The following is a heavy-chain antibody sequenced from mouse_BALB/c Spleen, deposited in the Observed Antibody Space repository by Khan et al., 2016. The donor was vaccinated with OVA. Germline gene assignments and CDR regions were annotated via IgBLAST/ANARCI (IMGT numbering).Heavy chain of an antibody. V-gene: IGHV3-2*02. Sequence: QLEESGPGLVKPSQSLSLTCTVTGYSITSDYAWNWIRQFPGNNLEWMGSISYSGNTKYTPSLKSRISITRDTSKNQFFLQLNSVTIEDTATYYCARIKGGDFDYWGQGTTLTVSS. J-gene: IGHJ2*01. CDR2: ISYSGNT. CDR1: GYSITSDYA. CDR3: ARIKGGDFDY.